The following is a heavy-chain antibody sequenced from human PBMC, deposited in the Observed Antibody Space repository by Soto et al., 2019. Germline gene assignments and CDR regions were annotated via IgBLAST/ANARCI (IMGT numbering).Heavy chain of an antibody. Sequence: QVHLVQSGAEVKKPGASVKVSCKASGYTFTNYDINWVRQAPGQGLEWMGWISTYTGNTNYAQKLQGRVTMTTDTXTXTXXRELRSLRSDDTAVYYCARGYYYGSGRPTPGGMDVWGQGTTVTVSS. V-gene: IGHV1-18*01. CDR2: ISTYTGNT. D-gene: IGHD3-10*01. J-gene: IGHJ6*02. CDR1: GYTFTNYD. CDR3: ARGYYYGSGRPTPGGMDV.